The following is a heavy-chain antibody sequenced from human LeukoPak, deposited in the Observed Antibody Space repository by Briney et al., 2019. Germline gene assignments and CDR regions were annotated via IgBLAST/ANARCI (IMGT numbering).Heavy chain of an antibody. D-gene: IGHD6-13*01. CDR2: IYSGGST. CDR3: ARGGSPYYMDV. CDR1: GFTVSSNY. Sequence: PGGSLRLSCAASGFTVSSNYMSWVRQAPGKGLEWVSVIYSGGSTYYADSVKGQFTIPRDNSKNTLYLQMNSQRAEDTAVYYCARGGSPYYMDVWGKGTTVTVSS. V-gene: IGHV3-53*01. J-gene: IGHJ6*03.